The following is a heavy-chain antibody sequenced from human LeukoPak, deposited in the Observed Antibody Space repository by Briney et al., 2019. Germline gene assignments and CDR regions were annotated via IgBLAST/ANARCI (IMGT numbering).Heavy chain of an antibody. CDR2: VNHSGGT. D-gene: IGHD3-16*01. V-gene: IGHV4-34*01. Sequence: PSETLSLTCVVYGGSFSDYYWSWIRQTPGKGLEWIGEVNHSGGTNYNPSLKSRVTMSVDTSKNQFSLKLSSVTAMDTAVYYCARDLPTLGAPFDYWGQGTLVTVSS. J-gene: IGHJ4*02. CDR3: ARDLPTLGAPFDY. CDR1: GGSFSDYY.